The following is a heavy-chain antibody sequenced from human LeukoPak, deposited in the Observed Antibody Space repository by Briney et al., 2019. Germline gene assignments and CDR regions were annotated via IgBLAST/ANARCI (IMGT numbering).Heavy chain of an antibody. CDR1: GYTFTGYY. CDR2: INPNSGGT. V-gene: IGHV1-2*02. Sequence: GASVKVSCKASGYTFTGYYMHWVRQAPGQGLEWMGWINPNSGGTNYAQKFQGRVTMTRDTSISTAYMELSRLRSDDTAVYYCARRKEWFGELLFDWGQGTLVTVSS. CDR3: ARRKEWFGELLFD. J-gene: IGHJ4*02. D-gene: IGHD3-10*01.